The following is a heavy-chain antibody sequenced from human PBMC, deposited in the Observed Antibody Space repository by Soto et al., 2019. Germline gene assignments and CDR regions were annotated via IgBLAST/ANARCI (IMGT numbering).Heavy chain of an antibody. CDR3: AHRSLYCSGGSCYSKSLDY. Sequence: SGPTLVNPTQTLTLTCTFSGFSLSTSGVGVGWIRQPPGTALEWLALIYWNDDKRYSPSLKSRLTITKDTSKNQVVLTMTNMDPVDTATYYCAHRSLYCSGGSCYSKSLDYWGQGTLVTVSS. V-gene: IGHV2-5*01. CDR2: IYWNDDK. D-gene: IGHD2-15*01. CDR1: GFSLSTSGVG. J-gene: IGHJ4*02.